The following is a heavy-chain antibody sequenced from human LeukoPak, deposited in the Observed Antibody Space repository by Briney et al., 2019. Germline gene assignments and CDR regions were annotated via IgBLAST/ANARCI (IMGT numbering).Heavy chain of an antibody. CDR1: GFTVSSNY. J-gene: IGHJ4*02. CDR3: AKASEVGRGYFDY. D-gene: IGHD1-26*01. Sequence: HPGGSLRLSCAASGFTVSSNYMSWVRQAPGKGLEWVSVISGSGGSTNYAASVKGRFTMSRDNSQSTLYLQMNSLRVEDTAVYYCAKASEVGRGYFDYWGQGTLVTVSS. V-gene: IGHV3-23*01. CDR2: ISGSGGST.